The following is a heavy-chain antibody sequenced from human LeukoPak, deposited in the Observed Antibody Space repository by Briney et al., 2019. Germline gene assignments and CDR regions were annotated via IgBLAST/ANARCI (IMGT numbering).Heavy chain of an antibody. CDR2: INYSGST. CDR3: ARVLVFNMVRGSPPSGGMDV. J-gene: IGHJ6*04. Sequence: SETLSLTCAVYGGSFSGYYWSWIRQPPGKGLEWIGEINYSGSTNYNPSLKSRVTISVDTSKNQFSLKLSSVTAADTAVYYCARVLVFNMVRGSPPSGGMDVWGKGTTVTVSS. V-gene: IGHV4-34*01. CDR1: GGSFSGYY. D-gene: IGHD3-10*01.